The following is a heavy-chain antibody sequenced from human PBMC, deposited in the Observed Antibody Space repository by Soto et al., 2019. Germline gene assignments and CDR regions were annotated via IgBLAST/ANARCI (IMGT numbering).Heavy chain of an antibody. J-gene: IGHJ4*02. CDR3: AKDGPPYCGGDCYTDY. Sequence: GGSLRLSCAASGFTFSSYGMHWVRQAPGKGLEWVAVISYDGSNKYYADSVKGRFTISRDNSKNTLYLQMNSLRAEETAVYYCAKDGPPYCGGDCYTDYWGQGTLVTVSS. D-gene: IGHD2-21*02. CDR2: ISYDGSNK. CDR1: GFTFSSYG. V-gene: IGHV3-30*18.